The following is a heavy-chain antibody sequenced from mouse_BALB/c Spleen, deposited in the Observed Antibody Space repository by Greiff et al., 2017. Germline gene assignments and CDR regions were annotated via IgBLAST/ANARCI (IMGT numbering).Heavy chain of an antibody. CDR2: IYWDDDK. D-gene: IGHD2-10*02. CDR3: ARRRYGNYPFFDY. Sequence: QVTLKESGPGILQPSQTLSLTCSFSGFSLSTSGMGVSWIRQPSGKGLEWLAHIYWDDDKRYNPSLKSRLTISKDTSRNQVFLKITSVDTADTATYYCARRRYGNYPFFDYWGQGTTLTVSS. CDR1: GFSLSTSGMG. J-gene: IGHJ2*01. V-gene: IGHV8-12*01.